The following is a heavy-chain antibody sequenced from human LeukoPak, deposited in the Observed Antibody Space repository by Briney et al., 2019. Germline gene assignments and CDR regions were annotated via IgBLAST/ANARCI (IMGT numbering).Heavy chain of an antibody. CDR1: GFTFSSYA. V-gene: IGHV3-23*01. CDR3: AKERIGEWELLESYYYYMDV. CDR2: ISGSGGST. D-gene: IGHD1-26*01. Sequence: PGGSLRLSCAASGFTFSSYAMSWVRQAPGKGLERVSAISGSGGSTYYADSVKGRFTISRDNSKNTLYLQMNSLRAEDTAVYYCAKERIGEWELLESYYYYMDVWGKGTTVTVSS. J-gene: IGHJ6*03.